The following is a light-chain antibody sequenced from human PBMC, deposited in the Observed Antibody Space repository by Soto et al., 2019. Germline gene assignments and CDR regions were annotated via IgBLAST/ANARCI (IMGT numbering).Light chain of an antibody. Sequence: EIVLTQSPGTLSLSPGERATLSCRASQSVGSSYLAWYQQKPGLAPRLLIYDASNRATGIPARFSGSGSGTDFTLTISNLEPEDFAVYYCQQRFNWPLTFGGGTKVDIK. CDR2: DAS. V-gene: IGKV3-11*01. CDR3: QQRFNWPLT. CDR1: QSVGSSY. J-gene: IGKJ4*01.